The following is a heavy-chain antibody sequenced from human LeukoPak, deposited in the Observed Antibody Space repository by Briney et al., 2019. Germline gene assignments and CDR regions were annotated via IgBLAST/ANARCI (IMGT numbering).Heavy chain of an antibody. V-gene: IGHV4-34*01. J-gene: IGHJ4*02. CDR2: INQSGRM. Sequence: SETLFFTCAVYGGSFSGYYGSWIRQPPGKGLEWIGEINQSGRMNYNPSLKSRVTISVDTSKNQFSLRLSSVTAADTAVYYCARGREAARPPLGFWGQGTLVTVSS. CDR3: ARGREAARPPLGF. CDR1: GGSFSGYY. D-gene: IGHD6-6*01.